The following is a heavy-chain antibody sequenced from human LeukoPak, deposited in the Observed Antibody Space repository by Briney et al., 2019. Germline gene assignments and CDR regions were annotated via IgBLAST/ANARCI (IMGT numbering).Heavy chain of an antibody. D-gene: IGHD2-2*01. CDR2: INHSGST. CDR1: GGSFSGYY. CDR3: ARGRRHIVVVPAAKGGMDV. J-gene: IGHJ6*04. Sequence: SETLSLTCAVYGGSFSGYYWSWIRQPPGKGLEWIGEINHSGSTNYNPSLKSRVTISVDTSKNQFSLKLSSVTAADTAVYYCARGRRHIVVVPAAKGGMDVWGKGTTVTVSS. V-gene: IGHV4-34*01.